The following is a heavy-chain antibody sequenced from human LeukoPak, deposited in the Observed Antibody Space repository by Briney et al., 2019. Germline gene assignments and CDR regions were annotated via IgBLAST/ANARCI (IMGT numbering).Heavy chain of an antibody. CDR1: GFTFSCYD. CDR2: ISGSGGST. V-gene: IGHV3-23*01. CDR3: AKLRESGTYFDY. D-gene: IGHD1-26*01. Sequence: GGSLRLSCAASGFTFSCYDMSWVRQAPGKGLEWVSAISGSGGSTYYADSVKGRFTVSRDSSKNTLSLQMNSLRAEDTAVYYCAKLRESGTYFDYWGQGTLVPVSS. J-gene: IGHJ4*02.